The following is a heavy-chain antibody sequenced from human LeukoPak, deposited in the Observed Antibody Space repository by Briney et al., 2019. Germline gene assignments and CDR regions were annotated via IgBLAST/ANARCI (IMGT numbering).Heavy chain of an antibody. V-gene: IGHV3-53*01. CDR3: ARDSYGKTDY. J-gene: IGHJ4*02. CDR2: IYSGGST. CDR1: GFSVSSIY. Sequence: GGSLRLSCAASGFSVSSIYMSWVRQAPGKGLEWVSVIYSGGSTYYADSVRGRFTISRDNSKNTLYLQMNSLRVEDTAVYYCARDSYGKTDYWGLGTLVTVSS. D-gene: IGHD5-18*01.